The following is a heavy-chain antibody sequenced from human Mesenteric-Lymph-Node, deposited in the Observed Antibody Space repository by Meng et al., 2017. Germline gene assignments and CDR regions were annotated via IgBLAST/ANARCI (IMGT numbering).Heavy chain of an antibody. D-gene: IGHD1-26*01. CDR3: ARGGNGGSFSD. Sequence: GESLKISCGGSGFTFSHYAMSWVRQAPGTGLEWVSGLDGSGANTYYADSVKGRFTISRDNAKNSLFLQMNTLRVDDTAVYYCARGGNGGSFSDWGQGTLVTVSS. CDR2: LDGSGANT. CDR1: GFTFSHYA. V-gene: IGHV3-23*01. J-gene: IGHJ4*02.